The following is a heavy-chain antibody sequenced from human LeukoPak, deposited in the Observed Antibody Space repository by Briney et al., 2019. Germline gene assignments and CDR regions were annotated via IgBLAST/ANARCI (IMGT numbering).Heavy chain of an antibody. V-gene: IGHV3-21*01. J-gene: IGHJ4*02. CDR3: AAYYYGSGSFHYFDY. CDR1: GFTFSSYS. D-gene: IGHD3-10*01. Sequence: PGGSLRLSCAASGFTFSSYSMNWVRQAPGKGLEWVSSISSSSSYIYYADSVKGRFTISRDNAKNSLYLQMNSLRAEDTAVYYCAAYYYGSGSFHYFDYWGQGNLVTVSS. CDR2: ISSSSSYI.